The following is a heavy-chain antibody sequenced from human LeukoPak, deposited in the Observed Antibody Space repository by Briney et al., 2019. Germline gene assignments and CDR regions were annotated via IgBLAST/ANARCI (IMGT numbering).Heavy chain of an antibody. Sequence: ASVKVSCKASGYTFTSCDINWVRQATGQGLEWMGWMNPNSGNTGYGQSFQGRVTMTRDISIGTAYLELSNLTSEDTAIYYCTRGSSGRRDNWGQGTLVTVSA. CDR2: MNPNSGNT. V-gene: IGHV1-8*01. CDR1: GYTFTSCD. CDR3: TRGSSGRRDN. J-gene: IGHJ4*02. D-gene: IGHD6-19*01.